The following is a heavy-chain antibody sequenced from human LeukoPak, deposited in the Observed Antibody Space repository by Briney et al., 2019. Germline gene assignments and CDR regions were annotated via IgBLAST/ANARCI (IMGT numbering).Heavy chain of an antibody. Sequence: PGGSLRLSCAASGFTFSSYAMHWVRQAPGKGLEWVAVISYDGSNKYYADSVKGRYTISRDNSKNTLYLQMNSLRAEDTAVYYCAREGRSSTSCYWSSGWFDPWGQGTLVTVSS. CDR3: AREGRSSTSCYWSSGWFDP. D-gene: IGHD2-2*01. V-gene: IGHV3-30*01. J-gene: IGHJ5*02. CDR2: ISYDGSNK. CDR1: GFTFSSYA.